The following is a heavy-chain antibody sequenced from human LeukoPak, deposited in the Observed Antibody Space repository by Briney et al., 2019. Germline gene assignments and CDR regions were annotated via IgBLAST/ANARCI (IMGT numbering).Heavy chain of an antibody. J-gene: IGHJ2*01. CDR3: ARDWSTSGWYIDSLYWYFDL. CDR1: GGSISSYH. CDR2: IYYTGST. D-gene: IGHD6-19*01. Sequence: PSETLSLTCTVSGGSISSYHRSWIRQPPGKGLEWIGHIYYTGSTNYNPSLKSRVTISLDTSKNQFSLKLSSVTAADTAVYYCARDWSTSGWYIDSLYWYFDLWGRGTLVTVSS. V-gene: IGHV4-59*01.